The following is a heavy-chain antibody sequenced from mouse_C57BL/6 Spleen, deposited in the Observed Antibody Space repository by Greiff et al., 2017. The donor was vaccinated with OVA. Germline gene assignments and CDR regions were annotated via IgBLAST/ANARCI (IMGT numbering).Heavy chain of an antibody. V-gene: IGHV3-1*01. CDR3: ARAGTYSAWFAY. CDR1: GYSITSGYD. D-gene: IGHD1-1*01. CDR2: ISYSGST. Sequence: EVQRVESGPGMVKPSQSLSLTCTVTGYSITSGYDWHWIRHFPGNKLEWMGYISYSGSTNYNPSLKSRISITHDTSKNHFFLKLNSVTTEDTATYYCARAGTYSAWFAYWGQGTLVTVSA. J-gene: IGHJ3*01.